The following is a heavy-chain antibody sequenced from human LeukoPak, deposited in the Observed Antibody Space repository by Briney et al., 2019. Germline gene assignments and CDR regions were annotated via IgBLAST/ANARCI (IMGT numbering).Heavy chain of an antibody. CDR1: GFTFSNYA. CDR3: AKVIREVDMSYDY. CDR2: IHYSGGST. D-gene: IGHD5-24*01. J-gene: IGHJ4*02. Sequence: PGRSLRPSCAASGFTFSNYAMSWVRQAPGNGLEWVSAIHYSGGSTYYADPVKGRFTISRDNSKNTLYLHMNSLRAGDTAVYYCAKVIREVDMSYDYWGQGALVTVSS. V-gene: IGHV3-23*01.